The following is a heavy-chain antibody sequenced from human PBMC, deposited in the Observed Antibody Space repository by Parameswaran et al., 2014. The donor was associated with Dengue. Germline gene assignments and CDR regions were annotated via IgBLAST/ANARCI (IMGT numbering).Heavy chain of an antibody. J-gene: IGHJ3*02. CDR2: IYYSGST. CDR3: ARDMRGSDAFDI. V-gene: IGHV4-59*01. Sequence: VRQAPGKGLEWIGYIYYSGSTNYNPSLKSRVTISVDTSKNQFSLKLSSVTAADTAVYYCARDMRGSDAFDIWGQGQWSPSPQ. D-gene: IGHD3-16*01.